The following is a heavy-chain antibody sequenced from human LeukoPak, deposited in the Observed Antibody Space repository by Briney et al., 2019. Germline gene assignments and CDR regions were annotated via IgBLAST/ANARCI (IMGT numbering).Heavy chain of an antibody. Sequence: GGSLRLSCAASGFSFSSYGMHWVRQAPGKGLEWVAVISYDGSNKYYADSVKGRFTISRDNSKNTLYLQMNSLRAEDTAVHYCAKGPPDVWGQGTTVTVSS. CDR1: GFSFSSYG. J-gene: IGHJ6*02. CDR2: ISYDGSNK. CDR3: AKGPPDV. V-gene: IGHV3-30*18.